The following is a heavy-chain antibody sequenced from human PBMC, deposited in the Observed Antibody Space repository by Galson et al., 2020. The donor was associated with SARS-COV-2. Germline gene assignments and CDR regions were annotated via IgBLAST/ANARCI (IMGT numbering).Heavy chain of an antibody. CDR3: TQESRWRQLNY. CDR2: IYWSNDK. Sequence: SGPTLVKPTQTLTLTCTVSGFSLSAVEVGVGWIRQPPGKALEWLALIYWSNDKRFNPSLKSRLSITKDTSKSQVVLTMTNMDPVDTATYYCTQESRWRQLNYWGQGALVTVSS. J-gene: IGHJ4*02. D-gene: IGHD2-2*01. V-gene: IGHV2-5*01. CDR1: GFSLSAVEVG.